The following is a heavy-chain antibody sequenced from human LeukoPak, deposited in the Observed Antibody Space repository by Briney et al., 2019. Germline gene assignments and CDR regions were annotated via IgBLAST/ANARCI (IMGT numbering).Heavy chain of an antibody. J-gene: IGHJ3*02. CDR2: INPNSGGT. D-gene: IGHD3-16*01. Sequence: GASVTVSFKASGYTFTGYYMHWVRQAPGQGLEWMGRINPNSGGTNYAQKFQGRVTMTRDTSISTAYMELSRLRSDDTAVYYCARPLELGAFDIWGQGTMVTVSS. V-gene: IGHV1-2*06. CDR1: GYTFTGYY. CDR3: ARPLELGAFDI.